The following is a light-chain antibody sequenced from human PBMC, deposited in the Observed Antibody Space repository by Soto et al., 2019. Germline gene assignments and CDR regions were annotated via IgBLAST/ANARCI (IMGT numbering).Light chain of an antibody. J-gene: IGKJ1*01. CDR1: ESRVHSDGNTF. CDR3: MQATQFPRT. V-gene: IGKV2-24*01. CDR2: KIS. Sequence: SAMTQSPVSAATNLGQTASSYCRSSESRVHSDGNTFLSWLQQRPGQPPRLLFYKISNRFSGVPYRFSGSGPGTDFTLKISRVEAEDVGVYYCMQATQFPRTSGQGTTGDIK.